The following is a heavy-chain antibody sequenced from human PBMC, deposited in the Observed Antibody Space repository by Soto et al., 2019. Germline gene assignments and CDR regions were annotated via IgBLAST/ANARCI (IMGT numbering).Heavy chain of an antibody. D-gene: IGHD3-16*01. CDR2: VHYSGST. CDR1: GGSISTYY. Sequence: QVQLRESGPGLVRPSETLSLTCNVSGGSISTYYWSWIRQPPGKGLEWMGYVHYSGSTNYNPSLKSRVTISADTSKNQVSLKLISVTAADSAVYYCARGHFIGVSRNSLMRSPFSMDVWGQGTTVTVSS. V-gene: IGHV4-59*01. J-gene: IGHJ6*02. CDR3: ARGHFIGVSRNSLMRSPFSMDV.